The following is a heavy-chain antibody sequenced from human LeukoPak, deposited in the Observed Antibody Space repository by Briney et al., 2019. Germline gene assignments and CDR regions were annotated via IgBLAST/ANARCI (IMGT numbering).Heavy chain of an antibody. CDR3: AKALNGGDYYYYMDV. J-gene: IGHJ6*03. V-gene: IGHV3-30*02. CDR2: IRYDGSNK. D-gene: IGHD3-16*01. Sequence: GGSLRLSCAASGFTFSSYGMHWVRQAPGKGLEWVAFIRYDGSNKYYADSVKGRFAISRDNSKNTLYLQMNSLRAEDTAVYYCAKALNGGDYYYYMDVWGKGTTVTVSS. CDR1: GFTFSSYG.